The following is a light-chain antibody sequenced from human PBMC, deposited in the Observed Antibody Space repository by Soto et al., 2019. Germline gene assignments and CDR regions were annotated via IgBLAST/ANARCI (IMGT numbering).Light chain of an antibody. Sequence: IVMTQSPGILSLSPGERATLSCRAIQSVSNDFLAWYQQKPGQAPRLLIYGASTRATDVPDRFSGSGSGADFTLTISRLEPEDFAVYYCQHYGSSPPRTFGQGTKADIK. CDR2: GAS. CDR1: QSVSNDF. J-gene: IGKJ1*01. CDR3: QHYGSSPPRT. V-gene: IGKV3-20*01.